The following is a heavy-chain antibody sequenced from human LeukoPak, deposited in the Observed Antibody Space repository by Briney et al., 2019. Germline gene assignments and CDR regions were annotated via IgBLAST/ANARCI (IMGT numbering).Heavy chain of an antibody. Sequence: GGSLRLSCAASGFTFSSYGMHWVRQAPGKGLEWVAFIPYDGSNKYYADSVKGRFTISRDNSKNTLYLQMNSLRAGDTAVYYCAKGYDFWSGYLDYWGQGTLVTVSS. CDR3: AKGYDFWSGYLDY. V-gene: IGHV3-30*02. CDR1: GFTFSSYG. D-gene: IGHD3-3*01. CDR2: IPYDGSNK. J-gene: IGHJ4*02.